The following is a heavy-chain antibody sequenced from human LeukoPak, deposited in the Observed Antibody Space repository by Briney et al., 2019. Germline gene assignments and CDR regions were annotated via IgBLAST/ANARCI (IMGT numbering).Heavy chain of an antibody. CDR2: IYTSGST. D-gene: IGHD3-22*01. CDR3: ARVITDYYDSSGYSDYFDY. V-gene: IGHV4-61*02. Sequence: KSSETLSLTCTVSGGSISSGSYYWSWIRQPAGKGLEWIGRIYTSGSTNYNPSLKSRVTISVDTSKNQFSLKLSSVTAADTAVYYCARVITDYYDSSGYSDYFDYWSQGTLVTVSS. CDR1: GGSISSGSYY. J-gene: IGHJ4*02.